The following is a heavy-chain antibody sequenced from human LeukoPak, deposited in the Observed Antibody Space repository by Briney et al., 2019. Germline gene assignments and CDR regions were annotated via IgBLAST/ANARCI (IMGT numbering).Heavy chain of an antibody. D-gene: IGHD3-16*01. J-gene: IGHJ2*01. CDR2: ISSDGYTK. CDR1: GFTFSSHG. Sequence: PGGSLRLSCAASGFTFSSHGMHWVRQAPGKGLEWVVVISSDGYTKYYADSVKGRFTISRDNSKNTLDLEMSSLRDEDTAVYYCAKEGAWGNWYFDLWGRGTLVTVSS. V-gene: IGHV3-30*18. CDR3: AKEGAWGNWYFDL.